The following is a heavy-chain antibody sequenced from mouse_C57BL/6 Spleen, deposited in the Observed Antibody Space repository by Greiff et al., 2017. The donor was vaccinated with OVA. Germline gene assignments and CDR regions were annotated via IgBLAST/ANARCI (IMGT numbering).Heavy chain of an antibody. CDR2: IDPSDSET. J-gene: IGHJ1*03. CDR1: GYTFPSYW. CDR3: ARDTTVAWYFDV. V-gene: IGHV1-52*01. Sequence: QVQLQQPGAELVRPGSSVKLSCKASGYTFPSYWMHWVKQRPIQGLEWIGNIDPSDSETHYNQKFKDKATLTVDKSSSTAYMQLSSLTSEDSAVYYCARDTTVAWYFDVWGTGTTVTVSS. D-gene: IGHD1-1*01.